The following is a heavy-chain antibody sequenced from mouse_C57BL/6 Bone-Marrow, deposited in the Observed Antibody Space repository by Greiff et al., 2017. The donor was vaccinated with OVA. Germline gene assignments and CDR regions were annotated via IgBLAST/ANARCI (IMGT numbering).Heavy chain of an antibody. J-gene: IGHJ1*03. Sequence: EVKLMESGGGLVKPGGSLKLSCAASGFTFSSYAMSWVRQTPEKRLEWVATISDGGSYTYYPDNVKGRFTISRDNAKNNLYLQMSHLKSEDTAMYYCARAPYDYDSYVDVWGTGTTVTVSP. V-gene: IGHV5-4*03. CDR3: ARAPYDYDSYVDV. CDR1: GFTFSSYA. CDR2: ISDGGSYT. D-gene: IGHD2-4*01.